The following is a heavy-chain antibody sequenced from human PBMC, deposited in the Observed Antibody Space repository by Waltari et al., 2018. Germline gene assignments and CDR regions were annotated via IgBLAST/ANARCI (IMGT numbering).Heavy chain of an antibody. CDR1: GGSINNYY. V-gene: IGHV4-4*07. Sequence: QVQLQESGPGLVKPSETLSLTCTVSGGSINNYYWSWIRQPAGKGLEYIGHIHTSGSTNYNPSRKSRITMSVDTSRNQFSLKLSSVTAADTAVYYCARGLGYWGQGTLVTVSS. D-gene: IGHD3-16*01. CDR3: ARGLGY. CDR2: IHTSGST. J-gene: IGHJ4*02.